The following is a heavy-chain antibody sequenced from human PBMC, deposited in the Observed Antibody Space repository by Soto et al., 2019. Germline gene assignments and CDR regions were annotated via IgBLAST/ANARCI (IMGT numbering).Heavy chain of an antibody. D-gene: IGHD3-3*01. Sequence: EVQLVESGGGLVQPGGSLRLSCAASGFTFSSSGMNWVRQAPGKGLEWVSYISSTSITIYYADSVKGRFTISRDSAKNSLYLQMSSLRDEATAVYYGARVCGPYDPPYYFASWAQGPLVTVPS. V-gene: IGHV3-48*02. J-gene: IGHJ4*02. CDR1: GFTFSSSG. CDR3: ARVCGPYDPPYYFAS. CDR2: ISSTSITI.